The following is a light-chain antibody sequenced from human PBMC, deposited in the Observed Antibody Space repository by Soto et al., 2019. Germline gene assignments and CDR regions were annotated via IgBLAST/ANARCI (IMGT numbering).Light chain of an antibody. CDR1: SSDVGGYNS. CDR2: DVN. Sequence: SVLTQPRSVSGSPGQSVTISCTGTSSDVGGYNSVSWYQQHPGKAPKLIIYDVNKRPSGVPDRFSGSKSGNTASLTISGLQADDEADYYYCSYAGSYTFVFGTGTKVTVL. J-gene: IGLJ1*01. V-gene: IGLV2-11*01. CDR3: CSYAGSYTFV.